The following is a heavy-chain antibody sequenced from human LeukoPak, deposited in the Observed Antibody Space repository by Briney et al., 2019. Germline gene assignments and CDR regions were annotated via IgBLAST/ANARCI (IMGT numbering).Heavy chain of an antibody. J-gene: IGHJ4*02. CDR3: ARMSGSSGRGY. V-gene: IGHV3-23*01. CDR2: ISGSGGST. D-gene: IGHD1-26*01. CDR1: GFTFSSYA. Sequence: GGSLRLSCAASGFTFSSYAMSWVRQAPGKGLEWVSAISGSGGSTYYADSVKGRFTISRGNSKNTLYLQMNSLRAEDTAVYYCARMSGSSGRGYWGQGTLVTVSS.